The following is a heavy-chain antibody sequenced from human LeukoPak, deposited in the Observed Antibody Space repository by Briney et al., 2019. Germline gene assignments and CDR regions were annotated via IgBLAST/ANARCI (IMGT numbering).Heavy chain of an antibody. CDR1: GFAFSSYE. D-gene: IGHD3-10*01. V-gene: IGHV3-48*01. CDR3: ARALWFGETFPAY. CDR2: ISSSSSTI. Sequence: GGSLRLSCAASGFAFSSYEMNWVRQAPGKGLEWVSYISSSSSTIYYADSVKGRFTISRDNAKNSLYLQMNSLRAEDTAVYYCARALWFGETFPAYWGQGTLVTVSS. J-gene: IGHJ4*02.